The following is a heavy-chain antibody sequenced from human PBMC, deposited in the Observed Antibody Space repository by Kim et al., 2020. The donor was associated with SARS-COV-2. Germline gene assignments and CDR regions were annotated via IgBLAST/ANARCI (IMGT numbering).Heavy chain of an antibody. J-gene: IGHJ4*02. D-gene: IGHD6-19*01. CDR3: ASFWAVAGTTFSG. V-gene: IGHV1-8*01. CDR1: GYTFTSYD. CDR2: MNPNSGNT. Sequence: ASVKVSCKASGYTFTSYDINWVRQATGQGLEWMGWMNPNSGNTGYAQKFQGKVTMTRDTSISTAYMELSSLRSEDTAVYYCASFWAVAGTTFSGWGQGTLVTVSS.